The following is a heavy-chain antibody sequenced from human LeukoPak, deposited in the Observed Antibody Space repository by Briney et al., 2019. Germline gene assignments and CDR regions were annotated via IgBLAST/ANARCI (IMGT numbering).Heavy chain of an antibody. J-gene: IGHJ5*02. D-gene: IGHD5-18*01. V-gene: IGHV4-59*13. Sequence: SETLSLTCTVSGGSISSYYWSWIRQPPGKGLEWIGYIYYSGSTNYNPSLKSRVTTSVDTSKNQFSLKLSSVTAADTAVYYCARVPRGGYSYSNWFDPWGQGTLVTVSS. CDR2: IYYSGST. CDR3: ARVPRGGYSYSNWFDP. CDR1: GGSISSYY.